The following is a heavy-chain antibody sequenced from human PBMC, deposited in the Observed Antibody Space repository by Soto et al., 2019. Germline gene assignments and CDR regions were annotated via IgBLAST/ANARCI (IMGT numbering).Heavy chain of an antibody. Sequence: EVQLVESGGGLVQPGGSLRLSCVISGSTFSARYIDWVRQAPGKGLEWVGRSRDKANGYTTDYAAPVRGRFTISRDDAKNSLYLQMSSLKTEDTAVYYCATEGSYAASDFDYWGKGTLVTVSS. CDR2: SRDKANGYTT. CDR3: ATEGSYAASDFDY. V-gene: IGHV3-72*01. J-gene: IGHJ4*02. D-gene: IGHD1-26*01. CDR1: GSTFSARY.